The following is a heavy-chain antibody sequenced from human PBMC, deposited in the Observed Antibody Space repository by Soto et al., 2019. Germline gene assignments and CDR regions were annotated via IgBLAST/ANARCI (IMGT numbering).Heavy chain of an antibody. J-gene: IGHJ4*02. CDR3: ARLDIVATIAPRDY. V-gene: IGHV5-10-1*03. CDR1: RYRFTDHW. D-gene: IGHD5-12*01. Sequence: EEQLVQSGAEVKKPGESLRISCKASRYRFTDHWISWVRQRPGKGLEWMGRIDPSDSNINYSPSFEGHVTISADRSISTAYLQWNSLEASDTAMYYCARLDIVATIAPRDYWGQGTLVTVAS. CDR2: IDPSDSNI.